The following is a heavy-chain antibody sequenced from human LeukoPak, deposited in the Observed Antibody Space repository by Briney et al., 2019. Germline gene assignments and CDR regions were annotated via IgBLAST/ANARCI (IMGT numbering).Heavy chain of an antibody. Sequence: SVKVSCKASGGTFISYAISWVRQAPGQGLEWMGRIIPIFGTANYAQKFQGRVTITTDESTSTAYMELSSLRSEDTAVYYCARPYCGGDCNFDYWGQGTLVTVSS. CDR2: IIPIFGTA. D-gene: IGHD2-21*02. V-gene: IGHV1-69*05. J-gene: IGHJ4*02. CDR1: GGTFISYA. CDR3: ARPYCGGDCNFDY.